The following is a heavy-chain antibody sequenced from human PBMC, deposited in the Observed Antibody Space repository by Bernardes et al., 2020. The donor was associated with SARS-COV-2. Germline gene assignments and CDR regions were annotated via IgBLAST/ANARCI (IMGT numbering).Heavy chain of an antibody. Sequence: ETLSLTCTVSGGSISSSSYYWGWIRQPPGKGLEWIGSIYYSGSTYYNPSLKSRVTKSVDTSKHQSSLKLSSVTAADTAVYYCARQATMIVVVITPWFDPWGQGTLVTVSS. V-gene: IGHV4-39*01. D-gene: IGHD3-22*01. CDR3: ARQATMIVVVITPWFDP. CDR2: IYYSGST. J-gene: IGHJ5*02. CDR1: GGSISSSSYY.